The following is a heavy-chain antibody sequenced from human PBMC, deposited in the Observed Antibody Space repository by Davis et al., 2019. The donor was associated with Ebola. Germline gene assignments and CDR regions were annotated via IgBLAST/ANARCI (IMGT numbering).Heavy chain of an antibody. CDR1: GFTFSTYE. CDR3: TTQSLTTSWVDY. D-gene: IGHD3-22*01. Sequence: GESLKISCAASGFTFSTYEMNWVRQAPGKGLEWVTYISNSGNTIYYADSVKGRFTISRDNAKNSLYLQMNSLKTEDTAVYYCTTQSLTTSWVDYWGQGTLVTVSS. CDR2: ISNSGNTI. J-gene: IGHJ4*02. V-gene: IGHV3-48*03.